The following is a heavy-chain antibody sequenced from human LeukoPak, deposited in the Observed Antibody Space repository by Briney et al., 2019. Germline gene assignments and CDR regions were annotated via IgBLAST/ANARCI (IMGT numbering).Heavy chain of an antibody. CDR1: GGTFSSYA. Sequence: EASVKASCKASGGTFSSYAISWVRQAPGQGLEWMGGIIPIFGTANYAQKFQGRVTITADESTSTAYMELSSLRSEDTAVYYCASGLGASGPFDAFDIWGQGTMVTVSS. J-gene: IGHJ3*02. CDR2: IIPIFGTA. CDR3: ASGLGASGPFDAFDI. V-gene: IGHV1-69*13. D-gene: IGHD1-26*01.